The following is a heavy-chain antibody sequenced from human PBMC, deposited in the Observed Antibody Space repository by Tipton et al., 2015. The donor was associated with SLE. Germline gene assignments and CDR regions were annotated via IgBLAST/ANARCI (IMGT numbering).Heavy chain of an antibody. D-gene: IGHD3-16*01. Sequence: TLSLTCTVSGDSIGSSDSYWSWLSQHPGKGLEWIGYIYHTTRTYYNPSLKSRVTISVDTSKNQFSLKLSSVTAADTAVYYCARQGGRQWFDPWGQGTLVTVSS. CDR1: GDSIGSSDSY. V-gene: IGHV4-30-4*01. CDR2: IYHTTRT. J-gene: IGHJ5*02. CDR3: ARQGGRQWFDP.